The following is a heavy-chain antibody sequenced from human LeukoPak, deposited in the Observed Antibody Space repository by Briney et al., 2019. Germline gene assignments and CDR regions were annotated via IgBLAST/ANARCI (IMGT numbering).Heavy chain of an antibody. V-gene: IGHV3-13*01. CDR1: GFTFSNYD. J-gene: IGHJ5*02. Sequence: GGSLRLSCAASGFTFSNYDMHWVRQPTGKGLEWVSAISTTGNTYYPGSVKGRFTISRENAKNSLYLQINSLRAGDTAVYYCARGLQNSNGWYPWFDPWGQGTLVTVSS. D-gene: IGHD6-19*01. CDR2: ISTTGNT. CDR3: ARGLQNSNGWYPWFDP.